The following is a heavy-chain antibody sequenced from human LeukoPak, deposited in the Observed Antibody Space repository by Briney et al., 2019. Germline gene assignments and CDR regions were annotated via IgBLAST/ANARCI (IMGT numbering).Heavy chain of an antibody. CDR3: ARMQREDDFWSGYLGY. J-gene: IGHJ4*02. CDR2: IFYSGGT. D-gene: IGHD3-3*01. V-gene: IGHV4-59*01. Sequence: PSETLSLTCTVSGGSISSYYWSWIRQPPGKGLEWIGYIFYSGGTNYNPSLKSRVTISVDTSKKQFSLKLTSVTAADTAVYYCARMQREDDFWSGYLGYWGQGTLVTVSS. CDR1: GGSISSYY.